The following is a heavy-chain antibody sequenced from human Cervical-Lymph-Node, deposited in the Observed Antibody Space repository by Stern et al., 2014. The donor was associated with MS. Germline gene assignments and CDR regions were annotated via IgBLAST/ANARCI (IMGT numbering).Heavy chain of an antibody. D-gene: IGHD5-18*01. Sequence: QLQLQESGPGLVKPSQTLSLTCTVSGGSISSGSYYWSRIRQPAGKGLEWIGRIYTSGSTNYTPPLKSRVTISVDTSKTQFPLKLSSVTAADTAVYYCARAGYSYGYGWFDPWGQGTLVTVSS. J-gene: IGHJ5*02. CDR3: ARAGYSYGYGWFDP. CDR2: IYTSGST. CDR1: GGSISSGSYY. V-gene: IGHV4-61*02.